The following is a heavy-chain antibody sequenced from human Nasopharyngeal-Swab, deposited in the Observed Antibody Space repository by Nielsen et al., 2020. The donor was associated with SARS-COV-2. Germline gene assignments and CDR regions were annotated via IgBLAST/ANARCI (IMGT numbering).Heavy chain of an antibody. J-gene: IGHJ5*02. CDR3: ARDRRDSSGTHNWFDP. D-gene: IGHD6-19*01. CDR1: GYTFTGYY. CDR2: INPNSGGT. Sequence: ASVKVSCKASGYTFTGYYMHWVRQAPGQGLEWMGWINPNSGGTNYAQKFQGWVTMTRDTSISTAYMELSRLRSDDTAVYYCARDRRDSSGTHNWFDPGGQGTLVTVSS. V-gene: IGHV1-2*04.